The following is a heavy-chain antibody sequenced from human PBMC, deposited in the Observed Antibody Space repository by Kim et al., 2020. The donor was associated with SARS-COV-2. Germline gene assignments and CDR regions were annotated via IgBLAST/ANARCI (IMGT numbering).Heavy chain of an antibody. J-gene: IGHJ4*03. CDR2: ISSSSSYI. Sequence: GGSLRLSCAASGFTFSSYSMNWVRQAPGKGLEWVSSISSSSSYIYYADSVKGRFTISSDNAKNSLYLQMNSLRAEDTAVYYCARPPGEWELLPPDYWGHGTLVTVSS. CDR1: GFTFSSYS. D-gene: IGHD1-26*01. V-gene: IGHV3-21*01. CDR3: ARPPGEWELLPPDY.